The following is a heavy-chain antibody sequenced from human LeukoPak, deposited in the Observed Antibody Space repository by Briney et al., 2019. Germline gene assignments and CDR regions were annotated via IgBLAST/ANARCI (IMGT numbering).Heavy chain of an antibody. J-gene: IGHJ5*02. D-gene: IGHD2-2*01. CDR3: ASGGYCGDTSCYPNYFDP. CDR1: GGSIRNYF. V-gene: IGHV4-59*01. CDR2: IYYSGSTNY. Sequence: SETLSLTCTVSGGSIRNYFWSWIRQPPGKGLEWIGYIYYSGSTNYNYNPSLKGRVSISVDTSKSQFSLKLSSVTAADTAVYYCASGGYCGDTSCYPNYFDPWGQGTLVTVSS.